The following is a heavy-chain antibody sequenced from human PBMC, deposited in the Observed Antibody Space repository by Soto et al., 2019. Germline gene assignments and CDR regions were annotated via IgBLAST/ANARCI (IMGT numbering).Heavy chain of an antibody. CDR1: GYTFTNFG. Sequence: QVQLVQSGAEVKKPGASVKVSCKASGYTFTNFGISWVRQAPGQGLEWMGWISAYNGNSNYAQNFQGRVTMTTDTSTSIASREPRSLRSDDTAVYYWARGGTPTDYWGQATLVTVSS. CDR2: ISAYNGNS. J-gene: IGHJ4*02. D-gene: IGHD3-16*01. V-gene: IGHV1-18*01. CDR3: ARGGTPTDY.